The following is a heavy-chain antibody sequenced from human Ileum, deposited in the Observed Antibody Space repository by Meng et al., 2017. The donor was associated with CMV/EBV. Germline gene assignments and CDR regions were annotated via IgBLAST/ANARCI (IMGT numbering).Heavy chain of an antibody. D-gene: IGHD6-6*01. V-gene: IGHV3-74*01. J-gene: IGHJ6*02. Sequence: ESLKISCVGSEFSLSNYWMQWVRQAPGKGLVWVSRIDGAGRRTSFADSVEGLFTISRDNARNTLYLLMNSLRAEDTAIYYCAKDRPMAGRPYGMDVWGQGTMVTVSS. CDR1: EFSLSNYW. CDR2: IDGAGRRT. CDR3: AKDRPMAGRPYGMDV.